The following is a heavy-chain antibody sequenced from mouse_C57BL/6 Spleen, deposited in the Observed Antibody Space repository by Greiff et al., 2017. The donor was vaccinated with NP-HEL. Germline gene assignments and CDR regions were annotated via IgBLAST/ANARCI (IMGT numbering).Heavy chain of an antibody. Sequence: VQLQQPGAELVKPGASVKLSCKASGYTFTSYWMHWVKQRPGQGLEWIGMIHPNSGSTNYNEKFKSKATLTVDKSSSTAYMQLSSLTSEDSAVYYCARSSDGYSWFAYWGQGTLVTVSA. CDR2: IHPNSGST. V-gene: IGHV1-64*01. D-gene: IGHD2-3*01. CDR1: GYTFTSYW. CDR3: ARSSDGYSWFAY. J-gene: IGHJ3*01.